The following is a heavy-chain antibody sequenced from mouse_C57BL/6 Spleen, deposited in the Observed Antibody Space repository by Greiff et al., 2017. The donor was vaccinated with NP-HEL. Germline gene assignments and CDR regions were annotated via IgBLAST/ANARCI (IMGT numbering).Heavy chain of an antibody. V-gene: IGHV1-4*01. CDR3: ARSGGRDEDAMDY. CDR1: GYTFTSYT. D-gene: IGHD2-13*01. J-gene: IGHJ3*01. CDR2: INPSSGYT. Sequence: QVQLQQSGAELARPGASVKMSCKASGYTFTSYTMHWVKQRPGQGLEWIGYINPSSGYTNYNQKFKDKATLTVDKSSSTAYMQLSSLTSEDSAVYYGARSGGRDEDAMDYWGQGTLVTVSA.